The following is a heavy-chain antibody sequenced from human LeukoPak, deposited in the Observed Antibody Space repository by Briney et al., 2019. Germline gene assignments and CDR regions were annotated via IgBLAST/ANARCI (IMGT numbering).Heavy chain of an antibody. CDR2: INAGNGNT. V-gene: IGHV1-3*01. Sequence: ASVKVSCKVSGYTLTELSMHWVRQAPGKGLEWMGWINAGNGNTKYSQKFQGRVTITRDTSASTAYMELSSLRSEDTAVYYCAREAFSGGAPYWGQGTLVTVSS. J-gene: IGHJ4*02. CDR3: AREAFSGGAPY. D-gene: IGHD3-10*01. CDR1: GYTLTELS.